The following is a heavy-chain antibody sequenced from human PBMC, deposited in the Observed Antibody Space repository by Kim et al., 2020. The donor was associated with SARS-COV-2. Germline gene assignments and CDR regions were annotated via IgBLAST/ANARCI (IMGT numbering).Heavy chain of an antibody. V-gene: IGHV5-10-1*01. J-gene: IGHJ4*02. CDR3: ARVSWDRFDY. CDR2: YT. D-gene: IGHD1-26*01. Sequence: YTNYSPSFQGHVTISADKSISTAYLQWSSLKASDTAMYYCARVSWDRFDYWGQGTLVTVSS.